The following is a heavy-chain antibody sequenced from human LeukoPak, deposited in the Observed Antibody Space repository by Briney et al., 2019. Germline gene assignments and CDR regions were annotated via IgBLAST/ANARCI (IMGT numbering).Heavy chain of an antibody. CDR1: GFTFSSYS. V-gene: IGHV3-21*01. D-gene: IGHD6-13*01. Sequence: GGSLRLSCAASGFTFSSYSMNWVRQAPGKGLEWVSSISSSSYIYYADSVKGRFAISRDNAKNSLYLQMNSLRAEDTAVYYCARDLQGLPIAAAGTAGYFDLWGRGTLVTVSS. CDR2: ISSSSYI. J-gene: IGHJ2*01. CDR3: ARDLQGLPIAAAGTAGYFDL.